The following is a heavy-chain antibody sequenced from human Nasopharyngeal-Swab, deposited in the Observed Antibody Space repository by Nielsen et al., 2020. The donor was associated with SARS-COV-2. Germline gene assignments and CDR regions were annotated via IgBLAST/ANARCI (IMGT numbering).Heavy chain of an antibody. V-gene: IGHV3-53*01. CDR2: IYSGGST. D-gene: IGHD3-9*01. CDR1: GFTVSSNY. CDR3: ARGPGLRYFDWFSYGMDV. J-gene: IGHJ6*02. Sequence: GESLKISCAASGFTVSSNYMSWVRQAPGKGLEWVSVIYSGGSTCYADSVKGRFTISRDNSKNTLYLQMNSLRAEDTAVYYCARGPGLRYFDWFSYGMDVWGQGTTVTVSS.